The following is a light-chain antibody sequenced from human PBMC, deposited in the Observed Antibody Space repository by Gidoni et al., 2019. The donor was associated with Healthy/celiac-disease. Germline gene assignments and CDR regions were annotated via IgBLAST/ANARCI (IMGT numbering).Light chain of an antibody. CDR3: QQYGSSWYT. CDR2: GAS. CDR1: QSVSSSY. J-gene: IGKJ2*01. V-gene: IGKV3-20*01. Sequence: EIVLMQSPCTLSLSPGERATLSCRASQSVSSSYLAWYQQKPGQAPRLLIYGASSRATGIPDRFSGSGSGTDFTLTISRLEPEDFAVYYCQQYGSSWYTFXQXTKLEIK.